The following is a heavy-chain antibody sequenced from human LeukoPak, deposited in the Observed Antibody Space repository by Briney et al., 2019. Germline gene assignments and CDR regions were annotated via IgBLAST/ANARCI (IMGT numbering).Heavy chain of an antibody. CDR2: INPSGGST. V-gene: IGHV1-46*01. CDR3: ARALPDFWSGYYDY. D-gene: IGHD3-3*01. CDR1: GYTFTSYG. J-gene: IGHJ4*02. Sequence: ASVKASCKASGYTFTSYGISWVRQAPGQGLEWMGIINPSGGSTSYAQKFQGRVTMTRDTSTSTVYMELSSLRSEDTAVYYCARALPDFWSGYYDYWGQGTLVTVTS.